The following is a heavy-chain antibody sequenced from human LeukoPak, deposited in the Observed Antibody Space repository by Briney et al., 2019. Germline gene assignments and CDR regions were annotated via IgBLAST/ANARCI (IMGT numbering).Heavy chain of an antibody. J-gene: IGHJ4*02. V-gene: IGHV3-30*01. CDR2: ISYDGSNK. CDR1: GFTFSSYA. D-gene: IGHD1-26*01. CDR3: ARARGATTKYYFDY. Sequence: GGSLRLSCAASGFTFSSYAMHWVRQAPGKGLEWVAVISYDGSNKYYADSVKGRFAISRDNSKNTLYLQMNSLRAEDTAVYYCARARGATTKYYFDYWGQGTLVTVSS.